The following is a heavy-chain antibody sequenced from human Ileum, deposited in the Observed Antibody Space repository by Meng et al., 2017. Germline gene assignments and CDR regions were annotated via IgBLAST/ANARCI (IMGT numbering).Heavy chain of an antibody. CDR1: GDSVTSSYW. Sequence: QVQLQESGPGLVEPSGTLSLTCAVSGDSVTSSYWWSWVRQPPGKGLEWIGESSDSGTTNYSPSLKSRITMSLDKSKNHFSLRLTSVTAADTAVYYCARGDTLVVDYWGQGTLVTVSS. J-gene: IGHJ4*02. CDR3: ARGDTLVVDY. V-gene: IGHV4-4*02. CDR2: SSDSGTT. D-gene: IGHD2-21*01.